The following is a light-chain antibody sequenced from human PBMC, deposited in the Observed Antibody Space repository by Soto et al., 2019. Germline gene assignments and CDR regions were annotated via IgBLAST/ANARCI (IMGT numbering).Light chain of an antibody. Sequence: DIQMTQSPTTLSASVGDRVTITCRASQSISSWLAWYQQKPGKAPKLLIYDASSLESAVPSRFSGSGSGTEFTLTISSLQSEDFAVYYCQQYTSWPPIPFGQGT. CDR2: DAS. CDR3: QQYTSWPPIP. J-gene: IGKJ5*01. CDR1: QSISSW. V-gene: IGKV1-5*01.